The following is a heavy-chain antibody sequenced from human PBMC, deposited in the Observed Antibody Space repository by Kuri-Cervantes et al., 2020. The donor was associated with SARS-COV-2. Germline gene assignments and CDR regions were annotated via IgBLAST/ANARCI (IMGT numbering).Heavy chain of an antibody. CDR3: ARYCGGKRPYFDY. J-gene: IGHJ4*02. D-gene: IGHD2-15*01. CDR1: GYTFTNYA. Sequence: ASVKVSCKASGYTFTNYALHWVRQAPGQRLEWMGWINAVNGNTKYSQKFQGRVTITRDTSASTAYMELSSLRSDDTAVYYCARYCGGKRPYFDYWGQGTLVTVSS. CDR2: INAVNGNT. V-gene: IGHV1-3*01.